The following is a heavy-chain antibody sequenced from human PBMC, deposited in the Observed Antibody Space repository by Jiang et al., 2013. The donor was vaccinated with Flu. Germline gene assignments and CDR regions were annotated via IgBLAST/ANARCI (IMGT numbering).Heavy chain of an antibody. Sequence: LLKPSETLSLTCSVSGDSISGSSYYWSWIRLTPGKHLEWIGNINYRGATYYNLSLKRRVSMSVDTSKNEFSLRLTSVTAADTALYFCARNPPRGDIPYFDFWGLGTLITVSS. D-gene: IGHD2-2*02. CDR2: INYRGAT. J-gene: IGHJ4*02. V-gene: IGHV4-39*07. CDR1: GDSISGSSYY. CDR3: ARNPPRGDIPYFDF.